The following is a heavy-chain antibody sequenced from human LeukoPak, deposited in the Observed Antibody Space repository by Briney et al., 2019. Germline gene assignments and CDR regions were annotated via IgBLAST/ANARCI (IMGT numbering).Heavy chain of an antibody. CDR1: GGSISSYY. CDR3: ARDFQFRSRYYYDSSGLGPWFDP. Sequence: SETLSLTCTVSGGSISSYYWSWIRQPPGKGLEWIGYIYYSGSTNYNPSLKSRVTISVDTSKNQFSLKLSSVTAADTAVYYWARDFQFRSRYYYDSSGLGPWFDPWGQGTLVTVSS. V-gene: IGHV4-59*01. CDR2: IYYSGST. D-gene: IGHD3-22*01. J-gene: IGHJ5*02.